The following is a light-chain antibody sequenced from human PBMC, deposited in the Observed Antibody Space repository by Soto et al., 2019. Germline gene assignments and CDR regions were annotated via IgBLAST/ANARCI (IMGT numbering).Light chain of an antibody. CDR1: QGISDY. V-gene: IGKV1-27*01. CDR2: AAS. Sequence: DIQMTQSPSSLSASLGDRVTITCRASQGISDYLAWYQQRPGKVPELLIYAASTLQSGVPSRFSGSGSGTDFTLTISCLQSEDFATYYCQQYYSFPYTFGQGTKLEIK. J-gene: IGKJ2*01. CDR3: QQYYSFPYT.